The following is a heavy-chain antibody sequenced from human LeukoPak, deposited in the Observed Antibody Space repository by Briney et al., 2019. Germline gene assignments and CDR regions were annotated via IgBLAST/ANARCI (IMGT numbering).Heavy chain of an antibody. J-gene: IGHJ4*02. V-gene: IGHV1-3*01. CDR3: AGVSPVFGVVTVFDY. D-gene: IGHD3-3*01. CDR2: INAGNGNT. Sequence: ASVKVSCKASGYTFTTYAMHWVRQAPGQRLEWMGWINAGNGNTKYSQKFQARVTITRDTSASTAYMELSSLRSEDTAVYYCAGVSPVFGVVTVFDYWGQGTLVTVSS. CDR1: GYTFTTYA.